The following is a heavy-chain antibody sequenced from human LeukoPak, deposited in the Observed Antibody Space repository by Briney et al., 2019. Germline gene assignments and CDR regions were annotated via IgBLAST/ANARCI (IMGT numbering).Heavy chain of an antibody. Sequence: GGSLRLSCAASGFTFSSYSMNWVRQAPGKGLEWVSSISSSSSYIYYADSVKGQFTISRDNAKNSLYLQMNSLRAEDTAVYYCARGGRITIFGVVSYYFDYWGQGTLVTVSS. CDR1: GFTFSSYS. V-gene: IGHV3-21*01. CDR3: ARGGRITIFGVVSYYFDY. CDR2: ISSSSSYI. J-gene: IGHJ4*02. D-gene: IGHD3-3*01.